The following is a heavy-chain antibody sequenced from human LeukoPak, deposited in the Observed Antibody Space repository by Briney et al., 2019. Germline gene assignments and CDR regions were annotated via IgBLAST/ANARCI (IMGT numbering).Heavy chain of an antibody. CDR1: GFTFSSYG. J-gene: IGHJ4*02. D-gene: IGHD5-24*01. Sequence: GALRLSCAASGFTFSSYGMHWVRQAPGKGLEWAAFIQSDGSDQYYADSVKGRLSISRDNSKNTLYLQMNSLRTEDTAVYYCAKRDGYNSGPFDYWGQGTLVTASS. CDR2: IQSDGSDQ. CDR3: AKRDGYNSGPFDY. V-gene: IGHV3-30*02.